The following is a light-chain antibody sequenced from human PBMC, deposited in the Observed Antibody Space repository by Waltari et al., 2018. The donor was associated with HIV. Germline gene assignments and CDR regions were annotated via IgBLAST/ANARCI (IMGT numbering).Light chain of an antibody. J-gene: IGLJ2*01. Sequence: SPGQSITISCTGTSSDVGSYNLVSWYQQHPGKAPKLMIYEGSKRPSGVSNRFSGSKSGNTASLTISGLQAEDEADYYCCSYAGSSTLVFGGGTKLTVL. CDR3: CSYAGSSTLV. V-gene: IGLV2-23*01. CDR2: EGS. CDR1: SSDVGSYNL.